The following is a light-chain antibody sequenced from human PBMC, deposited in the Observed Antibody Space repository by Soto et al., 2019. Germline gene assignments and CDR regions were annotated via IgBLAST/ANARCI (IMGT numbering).Light chain of an antibody. V-gene: IGKV1-39*01. J-gene: IGKJ1*01. Sequence: DIQMTQSPSSLSASVGDRVTITCRASQRISNYLNWYQQKPGEVPKLLIYAASRLQSGFPSRFSGGGSGTDFTLTISSLQPEDFAMYYCQQSYSARTWTFGQGTKVDIK. CDR1: QRISNY. CDR2: AAS. CDR3: QQSYSARTWT.